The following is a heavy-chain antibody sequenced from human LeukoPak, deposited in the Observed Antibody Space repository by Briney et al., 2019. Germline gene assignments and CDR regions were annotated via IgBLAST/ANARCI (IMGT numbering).Heavy chain of an antibody. CDR2: INHSGST. J-gene: IGHJ4*02. D-gene: IGHD3-10*01. Sequence: SETLSFTCAVYGGSFSGYYWSWIRQPPGKGLEWIGEINHSGSTNYNPSLKSRVTISVDTSKNQFSLKLSSVTAADTAVYYCAREYYGSGSYSGYWGQGTLVTVSS. CDR1: GGSFSGYY. V-gene: IGHV4-34*01. CDR3: AREYYGSGSYSGY.